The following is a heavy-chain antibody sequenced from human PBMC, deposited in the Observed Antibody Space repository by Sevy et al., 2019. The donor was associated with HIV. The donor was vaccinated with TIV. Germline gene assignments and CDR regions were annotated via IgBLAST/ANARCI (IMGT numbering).Heavy chain of an antibody. CDR2: FYYTGVT. CDR3: ARVPSPYYDYSGSLIREYYFDS. D-gene: IGHD3-22*01. Sequence: SETLSLLCSVSGGPISSHYWSWIRQTPTKGLEWIGYFYYTGVTNYNPSLRGRVTMSADASRNRVSLEVSSVTAADTAIYYCARVPSPYYDYSGSLIREYYFDSWGQGTLVTVSS. CDR1: GGPISSHY. J-gene: IGHJ4*02. V-gene: IGHV4-59*11.